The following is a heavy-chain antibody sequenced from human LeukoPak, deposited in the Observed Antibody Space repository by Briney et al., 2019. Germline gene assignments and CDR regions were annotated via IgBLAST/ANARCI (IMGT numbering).Heavy chain of an antibody. V-gene: IGHV7-4-1*02. CDR1: GYTFTTYA. CDR3: ARDPQVSYYGSGSIDY. Sequence: GASVKVSCKASGYTFTTYAMNWVRQAPGQGLEWMGWINTNTGNPTYAQGFTGRFVFSLDTSVSTAYLRINSLKAEDTAVYYCARDPQVSYYGSGSIDYWGQGTLVTVSS. D-gene: IGHD3-10*01. CDR2: INTNTGNP. J-gene: IGHJ4*02.